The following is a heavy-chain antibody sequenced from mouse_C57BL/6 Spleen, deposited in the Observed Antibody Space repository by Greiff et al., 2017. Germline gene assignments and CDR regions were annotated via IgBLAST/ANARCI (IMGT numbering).Heavy chain of an antibody. J-gene: IGHJ2*01. Sequence: EVQLQQSGAELVRPGASVKLSCTASGFNIKDDYMHWVKQRPEQGLEWIGWVDPENGDTKYASKFQGKATLTAVTSSNTAYLQLSSLPSEDTAVYSCTTLRNWGQGTTLTVSS. CDR2: VDPENGDT. V-gene: IGHV14-4*01. CDR3: TTLRN. CDR1: GFNIKDDY.